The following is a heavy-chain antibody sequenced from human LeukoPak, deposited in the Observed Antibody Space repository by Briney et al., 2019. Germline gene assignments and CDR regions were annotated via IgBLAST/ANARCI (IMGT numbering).Heavy chain of an antibody. Sequence: GGSLRLSCAASGFIFSSYEMNWVRQAPGEGLEWVSYISSSGDTIYYADSVKGRFTISRDNAKNSLYLQMNSLRAEDAAVYYCARDLYSGNDYWGQGILVTVSS. CDR3: ARDLYSGNDY. V-gene: IGHV3-48*03. CDR1: GFIFSSYE. CDR2: ISSSGDTI. J-gene: IGHJ4*02. D-gene: IGHD1-26*01.